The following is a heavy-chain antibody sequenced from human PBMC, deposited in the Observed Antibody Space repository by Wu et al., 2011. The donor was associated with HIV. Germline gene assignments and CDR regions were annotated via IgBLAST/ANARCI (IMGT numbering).Heavy chain of an antibody. CDR1: GYTFTNYF. D-gene: IGHD6-6*01. V-gene: IGHV1-18*04. CDR3: ARDGSSAQLDLYYNHMDV. CDR2: ISAYNGDT. J-gene: IGHJ6*03. Sequence: QVQLVQSGSEVKKPGASVTVSCEASGYTFTNYFMHWVRQAPGQGLEWMGWISAYNGDTNYAQKLQDRVTMTTDTSTSTAYMELRSLRSDDTAVYYCARDGSSAQLDLYYNHMDVWGKGTTVTVSS.